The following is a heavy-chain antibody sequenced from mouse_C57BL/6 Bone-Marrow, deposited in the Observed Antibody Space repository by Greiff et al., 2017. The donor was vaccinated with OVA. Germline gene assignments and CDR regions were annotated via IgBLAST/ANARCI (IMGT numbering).Heavy chain of an antibody. CDR2: ISDGGSYT. CDR1: GFTFSSYA. J-gene: IGHJ2*01. D-gene: IGHD2-2*01. CDR3: ARYGYYVDD. V-gene: IGHV5-4*01. Sequence: VQLKESGGGLVKPGGSLKLSCAASGFTFSSYAMSWVRQTPEKRLEWVATISDGGSYTYYPDNVKGRFTISRDNAKNNLYLQMSHLKSEDTAMYYCARYGYYVDDWGQGTTLTVSS.